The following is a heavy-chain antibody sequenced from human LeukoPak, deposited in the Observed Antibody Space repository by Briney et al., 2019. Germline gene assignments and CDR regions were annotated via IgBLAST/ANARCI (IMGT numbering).Heavy chain of an antibody. V-gene: IGHV4-59*01. D-gene: IGHD2-2*01. Sequence: SETLSLTCTVSGGSIISYYWSWIRQPPGKGLEWIGYIYYSGSTNYNPSLKSRVTISVDTSKNQFSLKLSSVTAADTAVYYCARRYCSSTSCYYYFDYWGQGTLVTVSS. CDR3: ARRYCSSTSCYYYFDY. CDR2: IYYSGST. J-gene: IGHJ4*02. CDR1: GGSIISYY.